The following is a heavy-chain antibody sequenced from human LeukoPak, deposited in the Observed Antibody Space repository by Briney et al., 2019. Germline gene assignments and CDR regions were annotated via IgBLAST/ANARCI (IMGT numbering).Heavy chain of an antibody. D-gene: IGHD1/OR15-1a*01. CDR3: AGSNWNNAYYYYYMDV. V-gene: IGHV3-7*01. CDR2: IREDGTEK. CDR1: GFTFSGAW. J-gene: IGHJ6*03. Sequence: GGSLRLSCTASGFTFSGAWMTWVRQAPGKGLEWVANIREDGTEKNYVDSVKGRSTISRDNAKNSLFLQMSNLRDDDTAVYYCAGSNWNNAYYYYYMDVWGKGTTVTVSS.